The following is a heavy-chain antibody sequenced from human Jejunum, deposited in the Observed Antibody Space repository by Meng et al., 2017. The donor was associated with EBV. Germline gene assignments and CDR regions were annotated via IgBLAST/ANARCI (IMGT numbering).Heavy chain of an antibody. CDR3: ARVVNWDYGDYGAFNY. V-gene: IGHV4-34*01. J-gene: IGHJ4*02. D-gene: IGHD4-17*01. CDR2: INKSGST. Sequence: ALLLQRGAVLLQASQTLSPRCAVSVASFSDHFSSWIRQPPGKGLEWIGDINKSGSTTYNPSLESRVTLSVDTSKNKFSLRLNSVTAADTAIYYCARVVNWDYGDYGAFNYWGQGALVTVSS. CDR1: VASFSDHF.